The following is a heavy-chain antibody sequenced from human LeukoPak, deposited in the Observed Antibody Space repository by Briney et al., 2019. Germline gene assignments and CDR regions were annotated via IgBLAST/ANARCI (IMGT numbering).Heavy chain of an antibody. CDR3: ARGQRTYYYGSGSYTRKYYFDY. CDR1: GGSLSGYY. J-gene: IGHJ4*02. CDR2: INHSGST. Sequence: SETLSLTCAVYGGSLSGYYWSWIRQPPGKGLEWIGEINHSGSTKYNPPLKSRVTISVATSKNQFSLKLSSVTASYTAVNYCARGQRTYYYGSGSYTRKYYFDYWGQGTLVIVSS. D-gene: IGHD3-10*01. V-gene: IGHV4-34*01.